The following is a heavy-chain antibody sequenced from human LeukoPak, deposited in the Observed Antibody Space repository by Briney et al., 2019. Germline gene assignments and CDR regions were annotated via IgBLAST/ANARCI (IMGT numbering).Heavy chain of an antibody. CDR3: AILIGGGAFDI. CDR1: GGTFSSYA. J-gene: IGHJ3*02. Sequence: SVKVSCKASGGTFSSYAISWVRQAPGQGLEWMGRIIPIFGTANYAQKFQGRVTITTDESTSTAYMELSSLRSEDTAVYYCAILIGGGAFDIWGQGTMVTVSS. V-gene: IGHV1-69*05. CDR2: IIPIFGTA. D-gene: IGHD3-22*01.